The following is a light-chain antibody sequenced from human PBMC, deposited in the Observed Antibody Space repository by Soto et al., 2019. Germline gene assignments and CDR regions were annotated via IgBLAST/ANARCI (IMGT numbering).Light chain of an antibody. Sequence: VVMTQSPATLSVSPGERATLYCRASESVSGSLAWYQQKPGQAPRLLVYEASTRATGIPARFSGSGSGTEFTLTISSLESEDSAVYYCQQYTNWLRTFGQGTKVEIK. CDR3: QQYTNWLRT. V-gene: IGKV3-15*01. CDR2: EAS. J-gene: IGKJ1*01. CDR1: ESVSGS.